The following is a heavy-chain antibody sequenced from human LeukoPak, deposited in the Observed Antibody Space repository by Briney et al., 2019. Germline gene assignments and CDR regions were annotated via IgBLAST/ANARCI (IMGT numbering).Heavy chain of an antibody. CDR3: TRGDSASKIDY. J-gene: IGHJ4*02. Sequence: GGSLRLSCAGSEFTFSSYWMSWVRQAPGKGLEWVAYIKPDGSEDYYVDSVKGRFTISRDNAESSLYLQMNSLRVEDTAVYYCTRGDSASKIDYWGQGTLVTASS. CDR2: IKPDGSED. CDR1: EFTFSSYW. D-gene: IGHD3-22*01. V-gene: IGHV3-7*01.